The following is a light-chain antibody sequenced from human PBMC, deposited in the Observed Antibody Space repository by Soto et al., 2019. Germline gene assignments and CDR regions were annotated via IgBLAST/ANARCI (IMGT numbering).Light chain of an antibody. CDR2: INS. CDR3: AAWDDSLDGQV. CDR1: SSNIGGNT. J-gene: IGLJ1*01. V-gene: IGLV1-44*01. Sequence: QSVLTQPRSVSGSPGQRVTISCSGSSSNIGGNTVNWYQHLPGTAPKLLIYINSQRPSGVPDRFSGSKSGTSASLAISGLQSEDEADYYCAAWDDSLDGQVFGSGTKVTVL.